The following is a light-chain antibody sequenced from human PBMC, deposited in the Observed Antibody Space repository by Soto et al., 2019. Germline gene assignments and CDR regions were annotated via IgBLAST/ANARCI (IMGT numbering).Light chain of an antibody. V-gene: IGKV3-15*01. CDR3: QQHDNWPLAT. J-gene: IGKJ4*01. CDR1: QSISNN. Sequence: EILMTQSPSTLSPSVGERVTVSCLGSQSISNNLAWYQQRPGQAPRLLIYHTSNRVRGIPARFSGSGSGTEFTLTISSLQSEDFAIYYCQQHDNWPLATFGRGTKVDMK. CDR2: HTS.